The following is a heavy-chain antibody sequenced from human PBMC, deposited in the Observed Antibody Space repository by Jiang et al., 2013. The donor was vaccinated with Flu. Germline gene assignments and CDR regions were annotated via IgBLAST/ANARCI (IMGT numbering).Heavy chain of an antibody. Sequence: GSGLVKPSQTLSLHLHCHXCPHSYNGGYIWSGVRQTPGRGLQWIASIYSSGSTFYNPSLRGRVTVLLDTSKSQFSLRLYPVTAADTAVYYCAGGQYLDRPHGMDVWGQGTPVTVSS. J-gene: IGHJ6*02. D-gene: IGHD3-9*01. CDR1: CPHSYNGGYI. CDR3: AGGQYLDRPHGMDV. V-gene: IGHV4-30-4*01. CDR2: IYSSGST.